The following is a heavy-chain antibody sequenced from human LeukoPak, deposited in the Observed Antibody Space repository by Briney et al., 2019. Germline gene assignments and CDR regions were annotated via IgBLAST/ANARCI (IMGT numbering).Heavy chain of an antibody. CDR3: ARDNGHKSADY. D-gene: IGHD2-21*01. J-gene: IGHJ4*02. CDR2: ISGYSAPT. Sequence: GASVKVSCKTFGYTFSSYGISWLRQAPGQGLEWMGWISGYSAPTNYAQRFQGRVTMTKDTSASTLYLELRSLRSDDTAVYYCARDNGHKSADYWGQGTLVTVSS. CDR1: GYTFSSYG. V-gene: IGHV1-18*01.